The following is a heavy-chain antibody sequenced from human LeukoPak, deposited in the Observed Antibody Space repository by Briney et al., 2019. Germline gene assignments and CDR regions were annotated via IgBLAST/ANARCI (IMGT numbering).Heavy chain of an antibody. Sequence: GSSETVSYKDSGGTLSSHAISWARQPPGQGLEWMGVIIPIFGTANYAQKFQGRVTITTDESTSTAYMELSSLRSEDTAVYYCARTPRNYDSSGYYYYFDYWGQGTLVTVSS. D-gene: IGHD3-22*01. CDR3: ARTPRNYDSSGYYYYFDY. V-gene: IGHV1-69*05. CDR1: GGTLSSHA. J-gene: IGHJ4*02. CDR2: IIPIFGTA.